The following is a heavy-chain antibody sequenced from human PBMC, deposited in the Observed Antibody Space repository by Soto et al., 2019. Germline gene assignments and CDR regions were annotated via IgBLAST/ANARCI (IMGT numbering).Heavy chain of an antibody. Sequence: QVQLVESGGGVVQPGRSLRLSCAASGFTFSSYAMHWVRQAPGKGLEWVAVISYDGSNKYYADSVKGRFTISRDNSKNTLYLQMNSLRAEDTAVYYCARSGYVADTAMLYDYWGQGTLVTVSS. CDR1: GFTFSSYA. J-gene: IGHJ4*02. CDR3: ARSGYVADTAMLYDY. V-gene: IGHV3-30-3*01. CDR2: ISYDGSNK. D-gene: IGHD5-18*01.